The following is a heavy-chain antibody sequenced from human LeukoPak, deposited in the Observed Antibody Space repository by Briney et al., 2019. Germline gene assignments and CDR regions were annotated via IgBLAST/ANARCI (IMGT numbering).Heavy chain of an antibody. CDR2: IYSGGST. CDR3: ARELGYCSGASCYFKYYGMDV. D-gene: IGHD2-15*01. Sequence: GGSLRLSCAVSGFTVSSNYMSGVRQAPGKGLEWVSVIYSGGSTYYADSVKGRFTISRDNSKNTLYLQMNSLRAEDTAVYYCARELGYCSGASCYFKYYGMDVWGQGTTVTVFS. CDR1: GFTVSSNY. J-gene: IGHJ6*02. V-gene: IGHV3-53*01.